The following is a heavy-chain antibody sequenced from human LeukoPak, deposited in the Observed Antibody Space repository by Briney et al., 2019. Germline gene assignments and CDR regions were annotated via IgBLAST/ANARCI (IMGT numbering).Heavy chain of an antibody. CDR2: ISANNGDT. Sequence: ASVKVSCKASGYTFTSYGISWVRQAPGQGLEWMGWISANNGDTDYPPKLQDRVTMTTDTYTSTAYMELRSLRSDDTAVYYCARDPPPDYGGNDYWGQGTLVTVSS. CDR1: GYTFTSYG. V-gene: IGHV1-18*01. D-gene: IGHD4-23*01. CDR3: ARDPPPDYGGNDY. J-gene: IGHJ4*02.